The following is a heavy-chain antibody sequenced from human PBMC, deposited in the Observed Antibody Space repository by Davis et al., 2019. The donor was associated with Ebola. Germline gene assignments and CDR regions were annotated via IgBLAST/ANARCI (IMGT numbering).Heavy chain of an antibody. V-gene: IGHV4-59*01. CDR1: GGSFSSYY. CDR2: IHYSGTS. J-gene: IGHJ6*02. Sequence: GSLRLSCAVSGGSFSSYYWRWIRQPPGKGLEWIGYIHYSGTSNYNPSLKSGVTLSVDKSKNQFSLKLSSVTAADTAVYYCARNPRIAVAGTPYYYYYGMDVWGQGTTVTVSS. D-gene: IGHD6-19*01. CDR3: ARNPRIAVAGTPYYYYYGMDV.